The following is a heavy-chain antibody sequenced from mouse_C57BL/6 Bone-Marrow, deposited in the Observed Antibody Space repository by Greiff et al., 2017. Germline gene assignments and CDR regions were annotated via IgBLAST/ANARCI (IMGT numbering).Heavy chain of an antibody. V-gene: IGHV14-2*01. J-gene: IGHJ3*01. Sequence: EVQLQQSGAELVKPGASVKLSCTASGFNITDYYMHWVKQRTEQGLEWIGRIDPEDGETKYAPKFQGKATITADTSSNTAYLQLSSLTSEDTAVYYCDQFAYYCDSPAWFAYWGQGTLVTVSA. CDR1: GFNITDYY. CDR2: IDPEDGET. D-gene: IGHD1-1*01. CDR3: DQFAYYCDSPAWFAY.